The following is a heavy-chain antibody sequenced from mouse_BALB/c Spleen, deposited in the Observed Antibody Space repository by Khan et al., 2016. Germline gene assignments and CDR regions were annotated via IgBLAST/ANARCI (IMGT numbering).Heavy chain of an antibody. CDR1: GYTFTNSG. D-gene: IGHD2-2*01. CDR3: ARGAMVTTGWYFDV. J-gene: IGHJ1*01. CDR2: INTYTGEP. Sequence: VQLQESGPELKKPGETVKISCKASGYTFTNSGMNWVKQAPGKGLKWVGWINTYTGEPTYADDFKGRFAFSLETSASTAYLQINNLKNEDMTTYFCARGAMVTTGWYFDVWGAGTTVTVSS. V-gene: IGHV9-1*02.